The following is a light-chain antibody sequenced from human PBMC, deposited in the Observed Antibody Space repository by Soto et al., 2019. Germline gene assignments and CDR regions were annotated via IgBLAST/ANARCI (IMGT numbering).Light chain of an antibody. Sequence: DILMTQSPSTLSASIGDSVTITCRASQSISDWLAWFQQKPGMAPKLLISQASYLESGVPSRFSGSGSGTEFTLTISSLQPDDFATFYCQQYKSYSRTFGQGTKVEIK. V-gene: IGKV1-5*03. CDR2: QAS. CDR3: QQYKSYSRT. J-gene: IGKJ1*01. CDR1: QSISDW.